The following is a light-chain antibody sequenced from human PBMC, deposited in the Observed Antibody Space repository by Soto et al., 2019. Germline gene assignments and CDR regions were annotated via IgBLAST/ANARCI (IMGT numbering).Light chain of an antibody. Sequence: EIVLTQSPGTLSLSPGERATLSCRANQSVSSAYLAWYQQKPGQAPRLLISGASIRATGIPERFSGSGSGTDFTLTIIRLEPEDSAVYYCQQYGSSPPYTFGQGTKLEIK. CDR1: QSVSSAY. CDR3: QQYGSSPPYT. CDR2: GAS. J-gene: IGKJ2*01. V-gene: IGKV3-20*01.